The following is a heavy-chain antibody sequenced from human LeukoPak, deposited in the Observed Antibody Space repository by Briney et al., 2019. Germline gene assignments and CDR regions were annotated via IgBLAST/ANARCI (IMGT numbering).Heavy chain of an antibody. CDR3: ARDDLGGYFDY. J-gene: IGHJ4*02. CDR1: GGSISSGGYY. Sequence: SETLSLTCTVSGGSISSGGYYWSWIRQPPGKGLEWIGYIYHSGSTYYNPSLKSRVTISVDRSKYQFSLKLSSVTAADTAVYYWARDDLGGYFDYWGQGTLVTVSS. CDR2: IYHSGST. V-gene: IGHV4-30-2*01. D-gene: IGHD1-26*01.